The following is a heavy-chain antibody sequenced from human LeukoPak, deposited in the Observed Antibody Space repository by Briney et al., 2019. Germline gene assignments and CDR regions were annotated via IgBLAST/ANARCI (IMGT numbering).Heavy chain of an antibody. V-gene: IGHV3-23*01. J-gene: IGHJ4*02. Sequence: RSGGSLRLSCGGSGFTFSSYAMGWVRQAPGKGLEWVSAISGSGTDTFYANSVKGRFTISRDNPKNTLYLQMNSLRAEDTAVYYCAKGGGSSCYSPSDYWGQGTLVTVSS. CDR1: GFTFSSYA. D-gene: IGHD2-15*01. CDR3: AKGGGSSCYSPSDY. CDR2: ISGSGTDT.